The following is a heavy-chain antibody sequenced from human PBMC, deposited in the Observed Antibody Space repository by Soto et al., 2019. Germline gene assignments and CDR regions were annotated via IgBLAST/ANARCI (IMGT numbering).Heavy chain of an antibody. V-gene: IGHV3-48*02. J-gene: IGHJ4*02. CDR1: GFTFSSSS. CDR2: IDTLSSTM. D-gene: IGHD3-10*01. Sequence: EVQLVESGGGLVQPGGSLRLSCAASGFTFSSSSMNWVRQAPGKGLEWVSFIDTLSSTMYYADSVRGRFTISRDNAKNSMYMKMNSLRNEDTAVYYWSRGGVSRGPAYWGQGSLVTVPS. CDR3: SRGGVSRGPAY.